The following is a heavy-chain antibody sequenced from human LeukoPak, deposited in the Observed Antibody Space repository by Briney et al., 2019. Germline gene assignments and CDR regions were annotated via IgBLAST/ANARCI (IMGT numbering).Heavy chain of an antibody. J-gene: IGHJ4*02. Sequence: GGSLRLSCAASGFTFSSYAMSWVRQAPGRRLEWVAVISFDGNQEYYPDSVKGRFTISRDNSKNTLYLQMNGLKTEDTAVYYCAREGSIVARTDYWGQGALVIVSS. CDR2: ISFDGNQE. V-gene: IGHV3-30*03. CDR3: AREGSIVARTDY. D-gene: IGHD3-16*02. CDR1: GFTFSSYA.